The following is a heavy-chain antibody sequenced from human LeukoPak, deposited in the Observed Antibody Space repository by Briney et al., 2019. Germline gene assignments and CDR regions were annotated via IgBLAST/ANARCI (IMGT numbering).Heavy chain of an antibody. Sequence: SQNLSLTCTVSGGSISSGGYYWSWIRQHPGKGLEWIGYIYYSGSTYYSPSLKSRITISVDTSKNQFSLKLSSVTAADTAVYYCARVVGPRYCSTISCYRFDYWGQGALVTVSS. J-gene: IGHJ4*02. CDR2: IYYSGST. V-gene: IGHV4-31*03. D-gene: IGHD2-2*01. CDR3: ARVVGPRYCSTISCYRFDY. CDR1: GGSISSGGYY.